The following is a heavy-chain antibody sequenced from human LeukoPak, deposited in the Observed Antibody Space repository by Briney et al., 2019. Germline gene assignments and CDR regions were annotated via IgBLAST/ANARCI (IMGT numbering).Heavy chain of an antibody. D-gene: IGHD3-22*01. CDR3: AKADSSGYFGYFDY. J-gene: IGHJ4*02. V-gene: IGHV3-23*01. Sequence: GGSLRLSCAASGFTFSSYGMSWVRQAPGKGLEWVSAISGSGGSTYYADSVKGRFTISRDNSKNTLYLQMNSLRAEDTAVYYCAKADSSGYFGYFDYWGQGTLVTVSS. CDR1: GFTFSSYG. CDR2: ISGSGGST.